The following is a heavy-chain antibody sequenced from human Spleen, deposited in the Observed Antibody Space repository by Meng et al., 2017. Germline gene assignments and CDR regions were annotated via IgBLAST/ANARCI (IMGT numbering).Heavy chain of an antibody. CDR1: GGSFSDYY. Sequence: SETLSLTCVVSGGSFSDYYWSWIRQPPGKGLEWIGEINHSGSTNYNPSLESRATISVDTSKNQFSLKLSSVTAADTAVYYCARGSKEQLVGGHRAFDIWGQGTMVTVSS. CDR2: INHSGST. V-gene: IGHV4-34*01. CDR3: ARGSKEQLVGGHRAFDI. D-gene: IGHD6-13*01. J-gene: IGHJ3*02.